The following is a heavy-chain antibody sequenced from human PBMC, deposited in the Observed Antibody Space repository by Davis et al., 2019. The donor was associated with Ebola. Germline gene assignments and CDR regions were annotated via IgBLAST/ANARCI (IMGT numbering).Heavy chain of an antibody. CDR1: GGSINNYF. V-gene: IGHV4-59*01. D-gene: IGHD6-25*01. CDR3: ARCGRGIGAASRGFDS. J-gene: IGHJ4*02. Sequence: MPSETLSLTCTVSGGSINNYFWSWIRQTPGKGLEWIGYIYYGGTTNYNPSLKSRVTIPGDESKNQLYLTLTLVTAADTAVYYCARCGRGIGAASRGFDSWGQGTLVTVSS. CDR2: IYYGGTT.